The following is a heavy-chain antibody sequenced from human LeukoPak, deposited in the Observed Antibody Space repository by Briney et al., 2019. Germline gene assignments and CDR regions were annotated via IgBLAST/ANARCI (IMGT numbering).Heavy chain of an antibody. CDR1: GFSLSTSGMG. Sequence: SGPSLFKPTQALTLTFTFSGFSLSTSGMGVSWIRQPPGKALEWLSLIDWDDDKYFSTSLKTRRTISKDTSKNQVVLTMTNMDPVDTATYYCARMESGSYGPFDSWGQGTLVTVSS. CDR2: IDWDDDK. CDR3: ARMESGSYGPFDS. D-gene: IGHD1-26*01. J-gene: IGHJ4*02. V-gene: IGHV2-70*01.